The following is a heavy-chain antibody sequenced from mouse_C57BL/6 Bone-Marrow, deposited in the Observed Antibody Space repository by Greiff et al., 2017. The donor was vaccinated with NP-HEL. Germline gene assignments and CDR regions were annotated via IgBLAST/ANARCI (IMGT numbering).Heavy chain of an antibody. CDR3: ARPYTGY. Sequence: DVMLVESGGGLVQPGGSLKLSCAASGFTFSDYYMYWVRQTPEKRLEWVAYISNAGGSTYYPDTVKGRFTISRDNAKNTLYLQMSRLKSEDTAMYYCARPYTGYWGQGTSVTVSS. V-gene: IGHV5-12*01. CDR1: GFTFSDYY. J-gene: IGHJ4*01. CDR2: ISNAGGST.